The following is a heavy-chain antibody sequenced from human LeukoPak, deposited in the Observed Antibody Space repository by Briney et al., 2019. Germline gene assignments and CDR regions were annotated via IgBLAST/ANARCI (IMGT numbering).Heavy chain of an antibody. Sequence: ASVKVSFKVSGYTLTELSMHWVRQAPGKGLEWMGGFDPEDGETIYAQKFQGRVTMTEDTSTDTAYMELSSLRSEDTAVYYCATPPFCSSTSCPSPYYYYGMDVWGQGTTVTVSS. J-gene: IGHJ6*02. D-gene: IGHD2-2*01. CDR3: ATPPFCSSTSCPSPYYYYGMDV. CDR2: FDPEDGET. CDR1: GYTLTELS. V-gene: IGHV1-24*01.